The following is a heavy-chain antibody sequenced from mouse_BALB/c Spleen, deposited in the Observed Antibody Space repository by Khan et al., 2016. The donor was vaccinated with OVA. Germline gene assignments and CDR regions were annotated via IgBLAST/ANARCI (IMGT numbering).Heavy chain of an antibody. D-gene: IGHD2-14*01. CDR2: IYTGDGNT. J-gene: IGHJ3*01. V-gene: IGHV1-80*01. CDR1: GYGFSNYL. Sequence: QVQLQQSGAELVRPGSSVKISCKASGYGFSNYLMNWVKQGPGQGLEWIGQIYTGDGNTNYNGKFKDKATLTVDKSSSTANMQLSSLTSEDSAFYFCARSGYDYFAYWGQGTLVTVSA. CDR3: ARSGYDYFAY.